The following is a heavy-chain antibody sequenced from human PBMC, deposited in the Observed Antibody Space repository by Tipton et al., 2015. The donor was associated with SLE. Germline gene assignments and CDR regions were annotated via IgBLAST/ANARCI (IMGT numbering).Heavy chain of an antibody. CDR3: AILRSDYYGSGSLFDY. CDR2: IYYSGSL. V-gene: IGHV4-59*01. CDR1: GGSIRSYY. J-gene: IGHJ4*02. Sequence: TLSLTCTVSGGSIRSYYWSLIRQPPGKGLEWIGYIYYSGSLNYNPSLKSRVTISVDTSKNQFSLKLSPVTAADTAVYYCAILRSDYYGSGSLFDYWGQGTLVTVSS. D-gene: IGHD3-10*01.